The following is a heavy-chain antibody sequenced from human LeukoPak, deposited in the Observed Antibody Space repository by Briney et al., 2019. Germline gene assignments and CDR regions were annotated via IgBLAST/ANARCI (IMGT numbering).Heavy chain of an antibody. CDR3: ARRATMLAGGYFDY. CDR1: GGSISGAYYY. Sequence: SETLSLTCTVSGGSISGAYYYWSWIRQHPGRGLEWIGYISYNGTTYSSPSLKSRVTISIDTSKNQFSLKLSSVTAADTAVYYCARRATMLAGGYFDYWGQGTLVSVSS. V-gene: IGHV4-30-4*08. CDR2: ISYNGTT. D-gene: IGHD5-12*01. J-gene: IGHJ4*02.